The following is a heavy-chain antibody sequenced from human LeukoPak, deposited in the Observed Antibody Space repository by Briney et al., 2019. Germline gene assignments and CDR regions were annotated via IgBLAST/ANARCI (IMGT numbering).Heavy chain of an antibody. D-gene: IGHD4-11*01. CDR3: ARHYSAVTYIDY. CDR1: GYSFTNYW. Sequence: GESLKISXKGSGYSFTNYWIGWVRQMPGKGLEWMGIIYPGDSDTRYSPSFQGQVTISAGKSITTAYLQWSSLKASDTAMYYCARHYSAVTYIDYWGQGTLVTVSS. CDR2: IYPGDSDT. J-gene: IGHJ4*02. V-gene: IGHV5-51*01.